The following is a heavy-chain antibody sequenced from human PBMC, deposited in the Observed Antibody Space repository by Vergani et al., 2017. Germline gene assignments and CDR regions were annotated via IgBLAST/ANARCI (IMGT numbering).Heavy chain of an antibody. J-gene: IGHJ5*02. CDR3: ARGNCGVNCPKYNWLAP. V-gene: IGHV4-4*07. CDR2: IYPNGNG. CDR1: GGSMSDFY. Sequence: QVHLQESGPGVVKPSDTLSLTCTVSGGSMSDFYWTWIRQPAGRGLEWIGRIYPNGNGNYNESLRSRLTMSIDTSRRQFSLSLSSVTAADTAVYYCARGNCGVNCPKYNWLAPWGRGILVTVSS. D-gene: IGHD2-21*01.